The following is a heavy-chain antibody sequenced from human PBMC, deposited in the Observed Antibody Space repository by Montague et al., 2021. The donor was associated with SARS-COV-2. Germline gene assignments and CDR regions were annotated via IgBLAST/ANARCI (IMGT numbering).Heavy chain of an antibody. V-gene: IGHV4-4*07. Sequence: SETLSLTCTVSGGSITRYYWSWIRQPPRKGLECIAPIYNSGSTNYNPSLKSRVTMSVDTSKNQFSLKLTSVTAADTAVYYCAGGWGSGGYSSWGQGTLVTASS. CDR3: AGGWGSGGYSS. D-gene: IGHD3-10*01. CDR2: IYNSGST. CDR1: GGSITRYY. J-gene: IGHJ4*02.